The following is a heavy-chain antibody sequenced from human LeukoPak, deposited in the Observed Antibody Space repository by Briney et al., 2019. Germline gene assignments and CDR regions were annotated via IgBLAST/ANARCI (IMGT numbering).Heavy chain of an antibody. Sequence: GESLRLSCAASGFTFSTYSMNWVRQAPGKGLEWVSYISGSGGSIYYTDSVKGRFTISRDNAKNSLYLQMNSLRAEDTAVYYCSRGRLFGDYWGQGALVTVSS. D-gene: IGHD2-21*02. J-gene: IGHJ4*02. CDR3: SRGRLFGDY. CDR1: GFTFSTYS. V-gene: IGHV3-48*04. CDR2: ISGSGGSI.